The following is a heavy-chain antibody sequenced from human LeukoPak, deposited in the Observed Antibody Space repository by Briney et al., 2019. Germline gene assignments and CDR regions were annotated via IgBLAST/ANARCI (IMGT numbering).Heavy chain of an antibody. CDR3: AREERTFGVVIDY. V-gene: IGHV3-30*01. J-gene: IGHJ4*02. CDR1: GFTFSSYA. CDR2: ISYDGSNK. D-gene: IGHD3-3*01. Sequence: GGSLRLSCAASGFTFSSYAMHWVRQAPGKGLEWVAAISYDGSNKYYADSVKGRFTISRDNSKNTLYLQMNSLRAEDTAVYYCAREERTFGVVIDYWGQGTLVTVSS.